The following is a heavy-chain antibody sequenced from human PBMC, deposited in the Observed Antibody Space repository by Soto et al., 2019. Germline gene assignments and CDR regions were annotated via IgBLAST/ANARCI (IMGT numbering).Heavy chain of an antibody. CDR1: GYSFTRHD. CDR3: EREGIMFSGLIVLYGMDV. CDR2: INPSSGNT. Sequence: QVQLVQSGAEVKKPGASVKVSCKAAGYSFTRHDINWLRQAPGQGLEWMGWINPSSGNTGYAQRFLGRLTMTTDTSTSTAYMELSGLKSEDTAIYYCEREGIMFSGLIVLYGMDVWGQGTTVTVPS. V-gene: IGHV1-8*01. D-gene: IGHD2-21*01. J-gene: IGHJ6*02.